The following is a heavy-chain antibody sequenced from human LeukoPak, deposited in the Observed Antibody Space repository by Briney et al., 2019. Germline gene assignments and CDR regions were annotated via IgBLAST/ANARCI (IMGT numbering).Heavy chain of an antibody. Sequence: GGSLRLSCVASGFTFSSYGTHWVRQAPGKGMEWVAVISNDGSSKYYTDSVKGRVTIARDNSKNTLYLQMNSLKAEDTAVYYCARGENSKTYPVSGYWGRGTLVTVSS. CDR3: ARGENSKTYPVSGY. CDR1: GFTFSSYG. CDR2: ISNDGSSK. J-gene: IGHJ4*02. V-gene: IGHV3-30*03. D-gene: IGHD2/OR15-2a*01.